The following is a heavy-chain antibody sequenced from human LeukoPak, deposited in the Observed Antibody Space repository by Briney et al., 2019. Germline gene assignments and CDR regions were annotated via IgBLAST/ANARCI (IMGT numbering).Heavy chain of an antibody. J-gene: IGHJ4*02. Sequence: GGSLRSSGPAPGFTFSTYAMSWVGRAPGKGREWISSISAGGDYTYYTDSVKGRFTISRDNSKNTLYLQMSSLRAEDTAVYYCARDRRVAGTPGYWGQGTLVTVST. CDR3: ARDRRVAGTPGY. D-gene: IGHD6-19*01. CDR1: GFTFSTYA. CDR2: ISAGGDYT. V-gene: IGHV3-23*01.